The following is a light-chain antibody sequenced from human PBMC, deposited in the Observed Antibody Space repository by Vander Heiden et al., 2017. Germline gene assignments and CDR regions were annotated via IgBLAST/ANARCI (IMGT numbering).Light chain of an antibody. V-gene: IGKV3-11*01. CDR1: QTVRGY. CDR2: DAS. Sequence: EIVLTQSPATLSLSPGERATLSCRASQTVRGYLDWYQQKPGQAPRLLVYDASNGATGTPARFSGSGSGTDFTLTISSLEPEDFAVYYCQHRSTWPYTFGQGTKLDI. CDR3: QHRSTWPYT. J-gene: IGKJ2*01.